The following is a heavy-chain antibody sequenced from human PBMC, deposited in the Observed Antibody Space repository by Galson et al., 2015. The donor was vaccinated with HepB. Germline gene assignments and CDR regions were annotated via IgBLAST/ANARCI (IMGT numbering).Heavy chain of an antibody. V-gene: IGHV3-23*01. J-gene: IGHJ6*02. CDR1: GFTFSSHG. CDR3: ARDRLGYYGMDV. Sequence: SLRLSCAASGFTFSSHGMSWVRQAPGKGLEWVSGISGSGGRTYYADSVKGRFTISRDNSKNTLYVQMDSLRDEDTAVYYCARDRLGYYGMDVWGQGTTVTVSS. D-gene: IGHD7-27*01. CDR2: ISGSGGRT.